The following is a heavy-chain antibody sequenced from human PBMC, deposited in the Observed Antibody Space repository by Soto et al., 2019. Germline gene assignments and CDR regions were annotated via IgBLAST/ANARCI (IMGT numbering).Heavy chain of an antibody. CDR3: ARNPTNYCSAGSCYAVG. J-gene: IGHJ4*02. V-gene: IGHV3-30-3*01. CDR2: ISYHGSNK. CDR1: GFTFSSHA. Sequence: GGSLRLSCAASGFTFSSHAMYWVRQAPGKGLEWVALISYHGSNKNYADSVKGRFTISRDNSKNTLYLQMNSLTTDDTAVYYCARNPTNYCSAGSCYAVGWGQGTLVTVSS. D-gene: IGHD2-15*01.